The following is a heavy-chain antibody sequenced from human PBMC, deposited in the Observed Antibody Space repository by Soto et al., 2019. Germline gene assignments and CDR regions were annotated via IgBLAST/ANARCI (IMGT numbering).Heavy chain of an antibody. V-gene: IGHV3-30-3*01. D-gene: IGHD3-9*01. Sequence: QVQVVESGGGVVQPGRSLRLSCAASGFTFSRYAIHWVRQAPGKGLEWVAVMSYDGNQKHYADSVKGRFTVSRDDSENTVFLQMTSLRPEDTATYYCAKDRYFDSYYLESWGQGTLVTVSS. J-gene: IGHJ4*02. CDR2: MSYDGNQK. CDR3: AKDRYFDSYYLES. CDR1: GFTFSRYA.